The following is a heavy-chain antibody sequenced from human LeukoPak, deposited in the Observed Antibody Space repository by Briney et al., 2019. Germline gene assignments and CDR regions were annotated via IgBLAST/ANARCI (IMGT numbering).Heavy chain of an antibody. V-gene: IGHV3-21*01. CDR2: ISSSSSYI. D-gene: IGHD2-15*01. J-gene: IGHJ5*02. CDR1: GFTFSSYS. CDR3: ARGIVVVVAVSNWFDP. Sequence: PGGSLRLSCAAPGFTFSSYSMNWVRQAPGKGLEWVSSISSSSSYIYYADSVKGRFTISRDNAKNSLYLQMNSLRAEDTAVYYCARGIVVVVAVSNWFDPWGQGTLVTVSS.